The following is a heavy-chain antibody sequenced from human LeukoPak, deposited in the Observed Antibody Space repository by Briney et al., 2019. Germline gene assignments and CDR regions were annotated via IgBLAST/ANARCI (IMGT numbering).Heavy chain of an antibody. J-gene: IGHJ4*02. CDR3: ARDPGDYDFWSGYPKYYFDY. D-gene: IGHD3-3*01. Sequence: GASVKVSCKASGYTFTGYYMHWVRQAPGQGLEWMGWINPNSGGTNYAQKFQGRVTMTRDTSISTAYMELSRLRSDDTAVYYCARDPGDYDFWSGYPKYYFDYWGQGTLVTVSS. CDR1: GYTFTGYY. CDR2: INPNSGGT. V-gene: IGHV1-2*02.